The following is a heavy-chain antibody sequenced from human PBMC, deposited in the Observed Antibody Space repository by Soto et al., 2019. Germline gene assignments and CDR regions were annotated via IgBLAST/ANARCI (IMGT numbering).Heavy chain of an antibody. V-gene: IGHV1-69*01. Sequence: VQLVQSGAEVKKPGSSVKVSCKASVGTFSNYPFIWVRQAPGQGLDWMGGIIPIFGTTDYGQRFQGRVTITADESTNTAYRELSSLRSDDTAVYYCARGLYCGGGCYSNFHYWGQGTLVTVSS. J-gene: IGHJ4*02. CDR2: IIPIFGTT. D-gene: IGHD2-21*02. CDR3: ARGLYCGGGCYSNFHY. CDR1: VGTFSNYP.